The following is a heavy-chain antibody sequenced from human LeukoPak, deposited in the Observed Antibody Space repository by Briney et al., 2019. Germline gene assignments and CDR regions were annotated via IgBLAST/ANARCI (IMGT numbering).Heavy chain of an antibody. CDR1: GGSISSSNW. CDR2: IYHSGST. CDR3: ARCYYYGSGSYDY. Sequence: SGTLSLTCAVSGGSISSSNWWSWVRQPPGKGLEWIGEIYHSGSTNYNPSLKSRVTISVDKSKNQFSLKLSSVTAADTAVYYCARCYYYGSGSYDYWGQGTLVTVSS. D-gene: IGHD3-10*01. J-gene: IGHJ4*02. V-gene: IGHV4-4*02.